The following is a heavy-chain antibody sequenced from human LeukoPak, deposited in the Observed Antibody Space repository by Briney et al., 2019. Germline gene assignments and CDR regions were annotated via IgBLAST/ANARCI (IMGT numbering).Heavy chain of an antibody. V-gene: IGHV4-38-2*02. J-gene: IGHJ5*02. Sequence: PSETLSLTCAVSPAYFSSAYFWGWIRQAPGKGLQWLGSIPHSGWTDYNPSLKSRVTLSLDTSKNQFSLRLASLTAADTAVYYCAREGGQGGPVSWFDPWGQGTLVTVSS. CDR1: PAYFSSAYF. CDR3: AREGGQGGPVSWFDP. CDR2: IPHSGWT. D-gene: IGHD3-16*01.